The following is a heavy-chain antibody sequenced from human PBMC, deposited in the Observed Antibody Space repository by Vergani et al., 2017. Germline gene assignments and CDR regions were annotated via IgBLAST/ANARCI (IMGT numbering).Heavy chain of an antibody. J-gene: IGHJ6*03. CDR1: GYTFTSYG. CDR3: AGGPGYGLPGAYYYYYYMDV. V-gene: IGHV1-18*01. Sequence: QVQLVQSGAEVKKPGASVNVSCKASGYTFTSYGISWVRQAPGQGLEWMGWISAYNGNTNYAQKLQGRVTMTTDTSTRTAYMELRSLRSDDTAVYYCAGGPGYGLPGAYYYYYYMDVGGKGTTVTVSS. CDR2: ISAYNGNT. D-gene: IGHD5-18*01.